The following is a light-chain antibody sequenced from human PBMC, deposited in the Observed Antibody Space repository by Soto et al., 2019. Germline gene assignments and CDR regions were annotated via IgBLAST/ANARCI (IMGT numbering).Light chain of an antibody. V-gene: IGKV1-39*01. J-gene: IGKJ1*01. CDR1: QGISDY. CDR2: TAS. CDR3: QQTYTFPWT. Sequence: DIRMTQSPSSLSASVGVTVTITCRASQGISDYLSWFQHKPGEAPKLLIYTASSLQGGVPLRFSGAGSRTDFSLTISGLQPEDSATYYCQQTYTFPWTFGQGTKVDIK.